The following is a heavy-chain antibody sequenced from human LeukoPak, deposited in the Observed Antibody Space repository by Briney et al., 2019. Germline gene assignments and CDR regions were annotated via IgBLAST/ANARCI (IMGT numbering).Heavy chain of an antibody. Sequence: PSETLSLTCTVSGGSLSSYYWSWIRQPPGKGLEWIGYIYYSGSTNYNPSLKSRVTISVDTSKNQFSLKLSSVTAADTAVYYCARDLPAAGTRWFDPWGQGTLVTVSS. D-gene: IGHD6-13*01. CDR1: GGSLSSYY. CDR2: IYYSGST. J-gene: IGHJ5*02. V-gene: IGHV4-59*01. CDR3: ARDLPAAGTRWFDP.